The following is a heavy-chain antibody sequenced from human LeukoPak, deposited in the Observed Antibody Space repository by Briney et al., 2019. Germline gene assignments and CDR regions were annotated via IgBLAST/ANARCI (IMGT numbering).Heavy chain of an antibody. D-gene: IGHD4-23*01. Sequence: GGSLRLSCAASGFAFSSYVMTWVRQAPGKGLEWVSTIDTDGDTYYAASVKGRFTISRDNSKNTLYLQMNSLRAEDTAVYYCAKDRIGGGVEDYWGQETLVTVSS. CDR3: AKDRIGGGVEDY. CDR2: IDTDGDT. CDR1: GFAFSSYV. J-gene: IGHJ4*02. V-gene: IGHV3-23*01.